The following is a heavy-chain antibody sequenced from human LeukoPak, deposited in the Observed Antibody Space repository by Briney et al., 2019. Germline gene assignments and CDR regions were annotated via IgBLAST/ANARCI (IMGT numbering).Heavy chain of an antibody. CDR3: ASLGYYYDSSGYYFTYFQH. CDR2: IYYSGST. CDR1: GGSISSYY. Sequence: SETLSLTCTVSGGSISSYYWSWIRQPPGEGLEWIGYIYYSGSTNYNPSLKSRVTISVDTSKNQFSLKLSSVTAADTAVYYCASLGYYYDSSGYYFTYFQHWGQGTLVTVSS. V-gene: IGHV4-59*08. J-gene: IGHJ1*01. D-gene: IGHD3-22*01.